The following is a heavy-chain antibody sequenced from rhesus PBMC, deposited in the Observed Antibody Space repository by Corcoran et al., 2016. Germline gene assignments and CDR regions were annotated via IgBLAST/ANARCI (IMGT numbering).Heavy chain of an antibody. V-gene: IGHV4S12*01. J-gene: IGHJ4*01. CDR2: NYSSRGKT. CDR1: GGSISGGYYS. Sequence: QVKLQESGPGLVKPLETLSLTCAVSGGSISGGYYSWSWIRQPPGKGLEWIGGNYSSRGKTYDTPSLKSRVTNSKDTSKNQFSLKLSSVTAADTAGYYCARAPWGSWGCYFDYWGQGVLVTVSS. CDR3: ARAPWGSWGCYFDY. D-gene: IGHD3-16*01.